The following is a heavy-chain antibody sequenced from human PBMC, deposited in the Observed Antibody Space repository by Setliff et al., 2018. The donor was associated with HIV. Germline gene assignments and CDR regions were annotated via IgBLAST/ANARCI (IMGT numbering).Heavy chain of an antibody. V-gene: IGHV1-2*02. CDR2: INPKFGGT. CDR1: GYTFSDYY. J-gene: IGHJ4*02. CDR3: ARDLSTHWSGYSLGY. Sequence: ASVKVSCKASGYTFSDYYFHWVRQAPGQGLEWMGWINPKFGGTLYAQKFQGRVVMTRDMYTNTVYMELSSLSSDDTAVYYCARDLSTHWSGYSLGYWGQGTLVTVSS. D-gene: IGHD3-3*01.